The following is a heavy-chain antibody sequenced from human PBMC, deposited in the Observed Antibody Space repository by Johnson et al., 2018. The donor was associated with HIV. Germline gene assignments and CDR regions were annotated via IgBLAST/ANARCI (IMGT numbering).Heavy chain of an antibody. CDR3: ASTCGGDCSRGDAFDI. CDR1: GFIFSDYY. D-gene: IGHD2-21*02. CDR2: ISSSGSTI. Sequence: QVQLVESGGDLVKPGGSLRLSCAASGFIFSDYYMTWIRQAPGQGLESISYISSSGSTIYYADSVKGRFTISRDNAKNSLYLQMNSLRAEDTAVYYCASTCGGDCSRGDAFDIWGQGTMVTVSS. V-gene: IGHV3-11*04. J-gene: IGHJ3*02.